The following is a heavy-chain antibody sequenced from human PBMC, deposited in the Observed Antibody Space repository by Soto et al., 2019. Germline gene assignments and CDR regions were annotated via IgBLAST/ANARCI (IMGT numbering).Heavy chain of an antibody. V-gene: IGHV4-4*07. CDR2: IYSSGGT. CDR1: GGAISGYY. D-gene: IGHD3-3*01. J-gene: IGHJ5*02. CDR3: ARGQRFSDSFDP. Sequence: PSETLSLTCTVSGGAISGYYWTWIRQSAGKGLEWIGRIYSSGGTKYNPSLQSRVTMSLDTSKNQFSLRLSSVTAADTAVYYCARGQRFSDSFDPWGQGTLVTVPS.